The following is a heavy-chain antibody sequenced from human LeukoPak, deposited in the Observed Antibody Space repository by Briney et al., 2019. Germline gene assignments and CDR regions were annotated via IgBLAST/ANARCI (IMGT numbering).Heavy chain of an antibody. CDR1: GGSVASTGRY. CDR3: GRHVSNGWDYHYGLDV. D-gene: IGHD6-19*01. CDR2: VYYTGDI. J-gene: IGHJ6*02. Sequence: SETLSLTCTVSGGSVASTGRYWGWIRQPPGKGLEWIGSVYYTGDIYSPPSLKSRLTISVDTSKNQFALTLSSVTAADTAVYYCGRHVSNGWDYHYGLDVWGRGTTVTVSS. V-gene: IGHV4-39*01.